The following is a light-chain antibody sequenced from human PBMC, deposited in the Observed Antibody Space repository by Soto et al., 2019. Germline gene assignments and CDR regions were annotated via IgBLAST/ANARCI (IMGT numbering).Light chain of an antibody. CDR1: QSVSNNY. CDR3: QQYGSSGT. V-gene: IGKV3-20*01. J-gene: IGKJ1*01. Sequence: EIVFAPFSAPLFLSPGERATLSFRASQSVSNNYLAWYQQKPGQAPRLLIYGASNRATGIPDRFSGSGSGTDFTLTISRLEPEDFAVYYCQQYGSSGTFGQGTTGDIK. CDR2: GAS.